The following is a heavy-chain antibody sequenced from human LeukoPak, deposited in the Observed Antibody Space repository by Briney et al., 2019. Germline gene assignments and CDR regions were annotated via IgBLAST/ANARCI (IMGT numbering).Heavy chain of an antibody. D-gene: IGHD4-11*01. CDR3: ASSTVSDAGFDY. CDR2: IYNSGSI. V-gene: IGHV4-59*01. Sequence: SETLSLTCTVSGGSISSYYWSWIRKPPGKGLDSIGYIYNSGSIKYNPSLKSRVTISVDTSRNQLSLKVSSVTAADTAMYYCASSTVSDAGFDYWGQGTLVTVSS. CDR1: GGSISSYY. J-gene: IGHJ4*02.